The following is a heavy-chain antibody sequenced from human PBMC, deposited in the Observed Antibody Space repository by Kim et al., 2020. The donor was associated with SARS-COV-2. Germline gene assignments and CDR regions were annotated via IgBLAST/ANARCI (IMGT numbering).Heavy chain of an antibody. Sequence: GGSLRLSCAASGFTFSSYGMHWVRQAPGKGLEWVAVISYDGSNKYYADSVKGRFTISRDNSKNTLYLQMNSLRAEDTAVYYCAKDGSWGGVDTAMVDYWG. CDR2: ISYDGSNK. CDR3: AKDGSWGGVDTAMVDY. D-gene: IGHD5-18*01. V-gene: IGHV3-30*18. J-gene: IGHJ4*01. CDR1: GFTFSSYG.